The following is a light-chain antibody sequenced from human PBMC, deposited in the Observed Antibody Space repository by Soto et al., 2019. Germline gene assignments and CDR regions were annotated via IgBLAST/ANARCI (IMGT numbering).Light chain of an antibody. CDR2: GAS. Sequence: EIVLTQSPATLSLSPGERATLSCRASQSVSSSLAWYQQKPGQAPRLLIYGASTRATAIPDRFSGSGSGTEFTLTISSLQSEDFAVYYCQHYNNKRPLLTFGGGTKVDIK. V-gene: IGKV3-15*01. J-gene: IGKJ4*01. CDR1: QSVSSS. CDR3: QHYNNKRPLLT.